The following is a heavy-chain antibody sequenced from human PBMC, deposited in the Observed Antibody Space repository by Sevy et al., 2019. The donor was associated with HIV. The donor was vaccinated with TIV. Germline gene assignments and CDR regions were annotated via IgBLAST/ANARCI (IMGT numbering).Heavy chain of an antibody. Sequence: GGSLRLSCAASGLTFSTSGMHWVRQAPGKGLEWVALISDDGRNTYYAGSVQGRFTVSRDNTKNTLYLQMNSLRADDTAEYYFAQTYVDTTMDIYYYDYWGQGTLVTVSS. V-gene: IGHV3-30*18. CDR2: ISDDGRNT. D-gene: IGHD5-18*01. CDR1: GLTFSTSG. CDR3: AQTYVDTTMDIYYYDY. J-gene: IGHJ4*02.